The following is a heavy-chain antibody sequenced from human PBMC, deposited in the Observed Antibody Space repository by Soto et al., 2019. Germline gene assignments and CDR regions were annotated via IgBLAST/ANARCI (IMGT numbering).Heavy chain of an antibody. CDR2: TSSSSSTI. V-gene: IGHV3-48*02. Sequence: PGGSLRLSCAASGFTFSSYSMNWVRQAPGKGLKWVSFTSSSSSTISYADSVKGRFTISRDNAKNALYLQMNSLRDEDTAVYYCASGITGYSSDWLGYWGQGTLVTVSS. CDR3: ASGITGYSSDWLGY. J-gene: IGHJ4*02. CDR1: GFTFSSYS. D-gene: IGHD6-19*01.